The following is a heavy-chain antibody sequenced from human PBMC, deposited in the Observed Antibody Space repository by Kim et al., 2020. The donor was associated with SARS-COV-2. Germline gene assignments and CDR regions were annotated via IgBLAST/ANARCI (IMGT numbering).Heavy chain of an antibody. CDR3: AKGQGGKFDWLPYYYFDY. J-gene: IGHJ4*01. CDR2: ISGSGGST. V-gene: IGHV3-23*01. Sequence: GGSLRLSCAASGFTFSSYAMSWVRQAPGKGLEWVSAISGSGGSTYYADSVKGRFTISRDNSKNTLYLQMNSLRAEDTAVYYCAKGQGGKFDWLPYYYFDYWGPGTLVTVSS. D-gene: IGHD3-9*01. CDR1: GFTFSSYA.